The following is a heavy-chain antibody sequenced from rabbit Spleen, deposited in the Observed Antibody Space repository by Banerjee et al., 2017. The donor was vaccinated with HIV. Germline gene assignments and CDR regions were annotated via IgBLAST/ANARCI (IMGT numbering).Heavy chain of an antibody. Sequence: QEQLKESGGGLVQPGGSLTLTCKASGFDLSSYYDMCWVRQAPGKGLEWIGCIGSNSGNTYYASWAKGRFTISTSTSLNTVTLQLNSLTAADTATYFCGRDAGTSFSTYGMDLWGQGTLVTVS. V-gene: IGHV1S43*01. CDR3: GRDAGTSFSTYGMDL. CDR1: GFDLSSYYD. D-gene: IGHD8-1*01. J-gene: IGHJ6*01. CDR2: IGSNSGNT.